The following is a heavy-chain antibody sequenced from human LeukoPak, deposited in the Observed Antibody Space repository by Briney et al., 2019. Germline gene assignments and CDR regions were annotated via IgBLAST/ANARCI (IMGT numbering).Heavy chain of an antibody. CDR2: INPSGGST. CDR3: ARDWSYGDYSGY. CDR1: GYTFTSYY. J-gene: IGHJ4*02. D-gene: IGHD1-26*01. V-gene: IGHV1-46*04. Sequence: ASVKVSCKASGYTFTSYYMHWVRQAPGQGLEWMGIINPSGGSTSYAQKLQGRVTMTRDTSTSTVCMELSSLRSEDTAVYYCARDWSYGDYSGYWGQGTLVTVSS.